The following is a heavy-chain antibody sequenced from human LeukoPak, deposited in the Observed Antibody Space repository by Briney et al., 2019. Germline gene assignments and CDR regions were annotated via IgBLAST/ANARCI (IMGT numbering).Heavy chain of an antibody. Sequence: SVKVSCKASGGTFSSYAISWVRQAPGQGLEWMGWIIPIFGTANYAQKFQGRVTITADKSTSTAYMELSSLRSEDTAVYYCARGGYCSGGSCYPNWFDPWGQGTLVTVSS. J-gene: IGHJ5*02. CDR2: IIPIFGTA. V-gene: IGHV1-69*06. CDR1: GGTFSSYA. D-gene: IGHD2-15*01. CDR3: ARGGYCSGGSCYPNWFDP.